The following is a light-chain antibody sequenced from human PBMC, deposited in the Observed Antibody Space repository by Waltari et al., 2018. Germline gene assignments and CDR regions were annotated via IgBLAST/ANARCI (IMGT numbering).Light chain of an antibody. Sequence: QSALTQPRPVSGSPGQSVHISCTGTSSDVGGYHDVPRSQQHHGKAPKLMIYDVSKRPAGAPDRFSGSKSGNTASLTISGLQAEDEADYYCCSYAGSYTYVFGTGTKVTVL. CDR2: DVS. CDR1: SSDVGGYHD. CDR3: CSYAGSYTYV. V-gene: IGLV2-11*01. J-gene: IGLJ1*01.